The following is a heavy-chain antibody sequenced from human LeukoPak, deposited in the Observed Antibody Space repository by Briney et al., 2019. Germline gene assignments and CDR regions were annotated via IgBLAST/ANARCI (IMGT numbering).Heavy chain of an antibody. CDR1: GGTFSSYA. Sequence: ASVKVSCKASGGTFSSYAISWVRQAPGQGLEWMGGIIPIFGTANYAQKFQGRVTITADESTSTAYMELSSLRSEDTAVYYCATNYDSSGPRGDYGMDVWGQGTTVTVSS. J-gene: IGHJ6*02. CDR3: ATNYDSSGPRGDYGMDV. CDR2: IIPIFGTA. V-gene: IGHV1-69*13. D-gene: IGHD3-22*01.